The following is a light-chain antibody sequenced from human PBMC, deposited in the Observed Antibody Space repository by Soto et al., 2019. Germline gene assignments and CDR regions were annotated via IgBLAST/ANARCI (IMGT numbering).Light chain of an antibody. CDR1: QSVSNY. V-gene: IGKV3-11*01. CDR2: DAS. CDR3: QQRSKLLT. Sequence: IVLTQSPATLSLSPGERATLSCRASQSVSNYVSWYQQKPGQAPRLLIYDASNRATGIPARFSGSGSGTDFTLTISSLEPEDFAVYYCQQRSKLLTFGQGTKVEIK. J-gene: IGKJ1*01.